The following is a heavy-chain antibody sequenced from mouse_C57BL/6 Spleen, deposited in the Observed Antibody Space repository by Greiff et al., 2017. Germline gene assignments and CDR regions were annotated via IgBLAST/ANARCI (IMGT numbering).Heavy chain of an antibody. CDR1: GYTFTDYN. Sequence: VQLQQSGPELVKPGASVKIPCKASGYTFTDYNMDWVKQSHGKSLEWIGDINPNNGGTIYNQKFKGKATLTVDKSSSTAYMELRSLTSEDTAVYYCARLDYYGSSYDAMDYWGQGTSVTVSS. V-gene: IGHV1-18*01. J-gene: IGHJ4*01. CDR3: ARLDYYGSSYDAMDY. CDR2: INPNNGGT. D-gene: IGHD1-1*01.